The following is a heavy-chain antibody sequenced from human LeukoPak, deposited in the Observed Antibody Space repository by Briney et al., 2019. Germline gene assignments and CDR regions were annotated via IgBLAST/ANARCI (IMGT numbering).Heavy chain of an antibody. V-gene: IGHV3-30*04. D-gene: IGHD3-22*01. J-gene: IGHJ4*02. CDR3: ARDPYDSSGYYQVDY. CDR2: ISDDGSNI. CDR1: GFTFSRYA. Sequence: GGSLRLSCAASGFTFSRYAMQWVRQAPGKGLEWVAVISDDGSNIHYADSVKGRFTISRDNSRNTLYLQMNSLRAEDTAVYYCARDPYDSSGYYQVDYWGQGTLVTVSS.